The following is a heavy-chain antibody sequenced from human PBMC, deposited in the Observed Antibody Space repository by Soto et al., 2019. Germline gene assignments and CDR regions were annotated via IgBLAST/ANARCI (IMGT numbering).Heavy chain of an antibody. CDR1: GFTLSSYS. CDR2: ISGSGGST. CDR3: AKDEYYGNNWFDP. Sequence: GGSLRLSCAASGFTLSSYSMSWVHQAPGKGLKWVSAISGSGGSTYYADTVKGRFTISRDNSKNTLYLQMNSLRAEDTAVYYCAKDEYYGNNWFDPWGQGTLVTVS. J-gene: IGHJ5*02. D-gene: IGHD4-17*01. V-gene: IGHV3-23*01.